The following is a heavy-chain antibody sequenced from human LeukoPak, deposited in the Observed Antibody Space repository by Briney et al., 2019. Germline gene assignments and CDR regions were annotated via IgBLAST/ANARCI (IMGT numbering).Heavy chain of an antibody. V-gene: IGHV3-33*06. CDR1: GFTFSSYE. CDR2: IWYDGNNK. CDR3: AKDWGYTTMVSYYFDY. D-gene: IGHD5-18*01. Sequence: GGSLRLSCAASGFTFSSYEMNWVRQAPGKGLEWVAVIWYDGNNKYYADSVKGRFTISRDNSKNTLYLQMNSLRAEDTAVYYCAKDWGYTTMVSYYFDYWGQGALVTVSS. J-gene: IGHJ4*02.